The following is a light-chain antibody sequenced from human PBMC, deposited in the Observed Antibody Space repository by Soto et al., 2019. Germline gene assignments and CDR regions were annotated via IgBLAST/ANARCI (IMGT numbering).Light chain of an antibody. CDR1: RSISNY. CDR2: AAS. Sequence: DIQMTQSPSSLSASVGDKVTITCRASRSISNYLNWYQQKTGKAPRLLIYAASSLQPGVPSRFSGTGTGREFTLTITSLQPEDSATYYYQPSYSVPRFGHGTRVDLK. CDR3: QPSYSVPR. J-gene: IGKJ1*01. V-gene: IGKV1-39*01.